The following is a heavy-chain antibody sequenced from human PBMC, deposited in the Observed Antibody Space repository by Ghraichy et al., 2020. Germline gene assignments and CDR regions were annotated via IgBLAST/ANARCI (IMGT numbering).Heavy chain of an antibody. CDR1: GFTFNNYA. Sequence: GGSLRLSCAASGFTFNNYAMSWVRQAPGKGLEWVSTISGSGGSTYYADSVKGRVTISRDNSKNMLYLQMNSLRVEDTAVYYCAKDRGMSYCSGGSCYGYYYYGMDVWGQGTTVTVSS. CDR3: AKDRGMSYCSGGSCYGYYYYGMDV. CDR2: ISGSGGST. D-gene: IGHD2-15*01. J-gene: IGHJ6*02. V-gene: IGHV3-23*01.